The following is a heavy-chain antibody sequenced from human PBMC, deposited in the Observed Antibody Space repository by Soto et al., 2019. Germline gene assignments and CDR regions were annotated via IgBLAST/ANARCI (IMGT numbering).Heavy chain of an antibody. J-gene: IGHJ3*02. Sequence: QVQLVQSGAEVKKPGASVKVSCKASGYTFTSYGISWVRQAPGQGLEWMGWISAYNGNTNYAQKLPGRATKTTDTTTSTAYMELRSLRSDDTAVYYCYDSSGYWNDAFDIWGQGTMVTVSS. D-gene: IGHD3-22*01. CDR1: GYTFTSYG. CDR3: YDSSGYWNDAFDI. CDR2: ISAYNGNT. V-gene: IGHV1-18*04.